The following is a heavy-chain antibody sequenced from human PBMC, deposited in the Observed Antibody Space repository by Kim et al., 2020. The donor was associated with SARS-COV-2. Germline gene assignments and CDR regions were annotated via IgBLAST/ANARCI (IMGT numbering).Heavy chain of an antibody. Sequence: GGSLRLSCAASGFTFSSYGMHWVRQAPGKGLEWVAVISYDGSNKYYADSVKGRFTISRVNSKNTLYLQMYSLRAEDTAVYYCARAKDILTGHDAFDIWG. CDR3: ARAKDILTGHDAFDI. V-gene: IGHV3-33*05. J-gene: IGHJ3*02. D-gene: IGHD3-9*01. CDR2: ISYDGSNK. CDR1: GFTFSSYG.